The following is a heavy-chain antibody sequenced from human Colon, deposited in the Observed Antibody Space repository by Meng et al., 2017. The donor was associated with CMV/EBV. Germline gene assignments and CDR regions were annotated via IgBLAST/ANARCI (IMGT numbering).Heavy chain of an antibody. CDR2: ISGSGGST. CDR1: GFTFSSYA. Sequence: GESLKISCAASGFTFSSYAMSWVRQAPGKGLEWVSAISGSGGSTYYADSVKGRFTISRDTPKDTLYLEVKSLKTDDTAIYYCARDKGTGAFDYWGQGSLVTVSS. V-gene: IGHV3-23*01. CDR3: ARDKGTGAFDY. D-gene: IGHD3/OR15-3a*01. J-gene: IGHJ4*02.